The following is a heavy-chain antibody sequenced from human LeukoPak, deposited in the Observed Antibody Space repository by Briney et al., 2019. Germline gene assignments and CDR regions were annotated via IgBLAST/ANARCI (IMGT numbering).Heavy chain of an antibody. D-gene: IGHD2-2*02. CDR2: ISGSGVTI. CDR1: GFTFSGYE. CDR3: ARDGVPGHTVFDY. J-gene: IGHJ4*02. V-gene: IGHV3-48*03. Sequence: GGSLRLSCAASGFTFSGYEMNWVRQAPAKGLEWVSHISGSGVTIHYSDSVKGRFTISRDNAKNSLYLQMNSLRVEDTAVYYCARDGVPGHTVFDYWGQGTLVTVSS.